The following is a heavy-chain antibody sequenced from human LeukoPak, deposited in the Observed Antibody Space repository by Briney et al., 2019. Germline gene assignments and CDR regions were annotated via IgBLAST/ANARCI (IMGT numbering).Heavy chain of an antibody. CDR3: ARGPVGGTTYNDGDAFDI. V-gene: IGHV4-39*07. CDR2: IYYSGST. J-gene: IGHJ3*02. D-gene: IGHD1-7*01. Sequence: SSETLSLTCTVSGGSISSSSYYWGWIRQPPGKGLEWIGSIYYSGSTNYNPSLKSRVTISVDTSKNQFSLKLSSVTAADTAVYYCARGPVGGTTYNDGDAFDIWGQGTMVTVSS. CDR1: GGSISSSSYY.